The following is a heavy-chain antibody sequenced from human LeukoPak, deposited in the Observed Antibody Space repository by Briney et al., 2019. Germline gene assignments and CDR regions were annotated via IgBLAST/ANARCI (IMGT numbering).Heavy chain of an antibody. V-gene: IGHV4-39*01. CDR3: ARHVTYYGDYVY. D-gene: IGHD4-17*01. J-gene: IGHJ4*02. Sequence: SETLSLTCTVSGGSISSSSYYWGWIRQPPGKGLEWIGSTYYSGSTYYNPSLKSRVTTSVDTSKNQFSPKLSSVTAADTAVYYCARHVTYYGDYVYWGQGTLVTVSS. CDR2: TYYSGST. CDR1: GGSISSSSYY.